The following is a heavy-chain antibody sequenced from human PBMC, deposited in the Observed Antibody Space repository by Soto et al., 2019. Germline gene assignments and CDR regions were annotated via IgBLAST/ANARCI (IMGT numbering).Heavy chain of an antibody. Sequence: GGSLRLSCAASGFTFSSCDMHWVRQAPGKGLEWVAVISYDGSNKYYADSVKGRFTISRDNSKNTLYLQMNSLRAEDTAVYYCARIRRTFDSYGLDVWGQGTTVTVSS. D-gene: IGHD3-3*01. CDR2: ISYDGSNK. J-gene: IGHJ6*02. CDR1: GFTFSSCD. V-gene: IGHV3-30-3*01. CDR3: ARIRRTFDSYGLDV.